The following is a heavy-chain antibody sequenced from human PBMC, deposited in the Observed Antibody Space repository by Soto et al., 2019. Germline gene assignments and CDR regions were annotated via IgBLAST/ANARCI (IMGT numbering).Heavy chain of an antibody. D-gene: IGHD3-10*01. J-gene: IGHJ4*02. CDR1: GGSISSSSYY. V-gene: IGHV4-39*07. CDR3: ARDSSFGEPFDY. Sequence: SETLSLTCTVSGGSISSSSYYWGWIRQPPGKGLEWIGSIYYSGSTYYNPSLKSRVTISLDTSKNQFSLKLTSVTAADTAVYYCARDSSFGEPFDYWGQGTLVTVSS. CDR2: IYYSGST.